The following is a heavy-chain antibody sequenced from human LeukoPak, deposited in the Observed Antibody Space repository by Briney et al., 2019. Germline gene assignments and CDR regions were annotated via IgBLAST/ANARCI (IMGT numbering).Heavy chain of an antibody. CDR2: ISSSSSYI. D-gene: IGHD6-13*01. CDR3: ARGGGIAAAGWFDP. CDR1: GFTFSSYS. V-gene: IGHV3-21*01. Sequence: PGGSLRLSCASSGFTFSSYSMNWVRQAPGKGLAWVSSISSSSSYIYYADSVKGGFIISRDNAKNSLYLQMNSLRAEETAVYYCARGGGIAAAGWFDPWGQGTLVTVSS. J-gene: IGHJ5*02.